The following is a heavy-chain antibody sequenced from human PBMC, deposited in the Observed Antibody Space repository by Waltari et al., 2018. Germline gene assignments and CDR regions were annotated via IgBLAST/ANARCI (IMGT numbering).Heavy chain of an antibody. CDR3: ATGNGDGWLPQGY. V-gene: IGHV1-69*02. CDR1: GGTFSSYT. J-gene: IGHJ4*02. CDR2: IIPNLGIA. D-gene: IGHD2-8*01. Sequence: QVQLVQSGAEVKKPGSSVKVSCKASGGTFSSYTISWVRQAPGQGLGWMGRIIPNLGIANYAQKFQGRVTITADKSTSTAYMELSSLRSEDTAVYYCATGNGDGWLPQGYWGQGTLVTVSS.